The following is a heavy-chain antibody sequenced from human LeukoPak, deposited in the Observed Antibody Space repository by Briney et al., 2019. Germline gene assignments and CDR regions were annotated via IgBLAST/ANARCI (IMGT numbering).Heavy chain of an antibody. J-gene: IGHJ4*02. CDR1: GFSFSSYG. D-gene: IGHD3-3*01. V-gene: IGHV3-64*02. CDR2: ISSNGGST. Sequence: GGSLRLSCAASGFSFSSYGMHWVRQAPGKGLEYVSAISSNGGSTYYADSVKGRFTISRDNSKNTLYLRMGSLRLEDMAVYYCARDRWLYDFWSGFDYWGQGTLVTVSS. CDR3: ARDRWLYDFWSGFDY.